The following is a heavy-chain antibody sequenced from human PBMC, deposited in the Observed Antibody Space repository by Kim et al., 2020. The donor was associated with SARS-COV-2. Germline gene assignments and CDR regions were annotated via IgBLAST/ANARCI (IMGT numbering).Heavy chain of an antibody. CDR1: GGSFSGYY. J-gene: IGHJ4*02. Sequence: SETLSLTCAVYGGSFSGYYWSWIRQPPGKGLEWIGEINHSGSTNYNPSLKSRVTISVDTSKNQFSLKLSSVTAADTAVYYCARGDGYNFGYWGQGTLVTVSS. V-gene: IGHV4-34*01. D-gene: IGHD5-12*01. CDR2: INHSGST. CDR3: ARGDGYNFGY.